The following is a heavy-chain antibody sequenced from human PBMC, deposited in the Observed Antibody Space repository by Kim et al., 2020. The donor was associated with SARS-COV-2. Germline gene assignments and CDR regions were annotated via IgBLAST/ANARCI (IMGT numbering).Heavy chain of an antibody. D-gene: IGHD2-2*01. V-gene: IGHV3-11*04. CDR2: ISSSGSTI. CDR1: GFTFSDYY. J-gene: IGHJ6*02. CDR3: ARDLGHSELGYCSSTSCYYYYGRDV. Sequence: GGSLRLSCAASGFTFSDYYMSWIRQAPGKGLEWVSYISSSGSTIYYADSVKGRFTISRDNAKNSLYLQMNSLRAEDTAVYYCARDLGHSELGYCSSTSCYYYYGRDVWGQGTTVTVSS.